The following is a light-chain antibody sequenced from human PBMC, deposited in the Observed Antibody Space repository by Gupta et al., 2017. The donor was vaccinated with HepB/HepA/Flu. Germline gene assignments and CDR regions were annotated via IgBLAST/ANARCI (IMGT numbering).Light chain of an antibody. J-gene: IGKJ3*01. CDR3: QQYDNHPCT. CDR1: QDIRNY. Sequence: MTQSASCLSASVGDRVTITCQASQDIRNYLNWYQQKPGKAPKLLIYDASNLEIGVPSRFSGSGSGTDFTFTISSLQPEDIATYYCQQYDNHPCTSGPGTKVDIK. CDR2: DAS. V-gene: IGKV1-33*01.